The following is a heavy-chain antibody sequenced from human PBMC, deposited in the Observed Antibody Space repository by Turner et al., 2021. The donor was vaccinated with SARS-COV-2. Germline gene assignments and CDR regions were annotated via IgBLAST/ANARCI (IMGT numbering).Heavy chain of an antibody. Sequence: DVQLVESGGGFVHSGGSLRLPCAASGCNFGKSAMLWVRQGPGKGLEWVAGINWSSGTIHYADSVEGRFSISRDNAKNSVYLQMSSLRVEDTAVYYCVKDQVSANMKTFEYWGQGTLVTVSS. V-gene: IGHV3-9*01. CDR3: VKDQVSANMKTFEY. CDR2: INWSSGTI. J-gene: IGHJ4*02. CDR1: GCNFGKSA. D-gene: IGHD2-8*01.